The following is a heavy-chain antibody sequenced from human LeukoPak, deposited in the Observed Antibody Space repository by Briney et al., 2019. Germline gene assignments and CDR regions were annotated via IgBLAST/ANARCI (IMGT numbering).Heavy chain of an antibody. V-gene: IGHV4-31*03. Sequence: KSSETLSLTCTVSGGSISSGGYYWSWIRQYPGKGLEWIGYIYYSGSTYYNPSLKSRVTISVDTSKNQFSLKLSSVTAADTAVYYCAREDGYNYLDYWGQGTLVTVSS. CDR2: IYYSGST. CDR3: AREDGYNYLDY. CDR1: GGSISSGGYY. J-gene: IGHJ4*02. D-gene: IGHD5-24*01.